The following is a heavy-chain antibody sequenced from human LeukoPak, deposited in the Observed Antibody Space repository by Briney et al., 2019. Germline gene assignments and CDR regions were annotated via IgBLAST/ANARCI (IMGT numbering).Heavy chain of an antibody. CDR3: ARDLDYGGYSNFDY. J-gene: IGHJ4*02. Sequence: GGSLRLSCAASGFTFSSFWMHWVRHAPGKGLVWVSRIKSDGSSSSYADSVKGRFTTSRDNAKDTLYLQMNSLRAEDTAVYYCARDLDYGGYSNFDYWGQGTLVTVSS. CDR1: GFTFSSFW. D-gene: IGHD4-23*01. V-gene: IGHV3-74*01. CDR2: IKSDGSSS.